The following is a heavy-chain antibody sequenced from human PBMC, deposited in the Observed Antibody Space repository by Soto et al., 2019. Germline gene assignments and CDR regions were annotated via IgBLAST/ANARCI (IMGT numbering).Heavy chain of an antibody. CDR3: ARPYDFWRRPFDP. CDR2: IYPGDSDT. V-gene: IGHV5-51*01. CDR1: GYSFTSYW. D-gene: IGHD3-3*01. J-gene: IGHJ5*02. Sequence: HGESLKISCKGSGYSFTSYWIGWVRQMPGKGLEWMGIIYPGDSDTRYSPSFQGQVTISADKSISTAYLQWSSLKASDTAMYYCARPYDFWRRPFDPWGQGTLVTVSS.